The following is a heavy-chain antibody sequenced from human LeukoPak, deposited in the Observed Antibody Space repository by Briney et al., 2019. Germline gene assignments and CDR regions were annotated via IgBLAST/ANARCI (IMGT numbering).Heavy chain of an antibody. CDR2: IYHSGAET. CDR3: ARQPGGTAAFDI. CDR1: GASINSYY. J-gene: IGHJ3*02. V-gene: IGHV4-59*08. D-gene: IGHD1-14*01. Sequence: SETLSLTCTVSGASINSYYWSWIRQPPGKALEWIGYIYHSGAETNYNPSLKSRLTISVDTSKTQFSLMLTSVTAADTAVYYCARQPGGTAAFDIWAQGTMVTVSS.